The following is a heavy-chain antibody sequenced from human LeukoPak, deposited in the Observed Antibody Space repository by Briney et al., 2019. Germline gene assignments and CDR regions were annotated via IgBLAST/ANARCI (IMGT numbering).Heavy chain of an antibody. Sequence: SETLSLTCTVSGGSISSGGYYWSWIRQHPGKGLEWIGYIYYSGSTYYHPSLKSRVTISVDTSKNQFSLKLSSVTAADTAVYYCARVQYGSSSLYFQHWGQGTLVTVSS. V-gene: IGHV4-31*03. CDR1: GGSISSGGYY. J-gene: IGHJ1*01. CDR3: ARVQYGSSSLYFQH. D-gene: IGHD6-6*01. CDR2: IYYSGST.